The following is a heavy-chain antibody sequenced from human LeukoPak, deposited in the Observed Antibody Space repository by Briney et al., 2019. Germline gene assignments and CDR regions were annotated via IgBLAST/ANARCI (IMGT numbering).Heavy chain of an antibody. D-gene: IGHD6-13*01. J-gene: IGHJ3*02. Sequence: GGSLRLSCAASRFSLSDYWMTWVRQAPGKGLEWVANIKEDGSEIHYVDSVKGRFTISRDNSKSTLYLQMNSLRAEDTAVYYCARDLMNSLSARQQPDLGIWGQGTMVTVSS. V-gene: IGHV3-7*01. CDR1: RFSLSDYW. CDR2: IKEDGSEI. CDR3: ARDLMNSLSARQQPDLGI.